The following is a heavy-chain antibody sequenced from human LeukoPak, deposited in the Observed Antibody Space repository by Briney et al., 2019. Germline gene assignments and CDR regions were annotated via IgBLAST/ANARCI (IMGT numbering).Heavy chain of an antibody. J-gene: IGHJ4*02. D-gene: IGHD6-6*01. Sequence: SQTLSLTRTVSGGSISSGGYYWSWIRQHPGKGLEWIGYIYYSGSTYYNPSLKSRVTISVDTSKNQFSLKLSSVTAADTAVYYCARSSYSSSRPAGYFDYWGQGTLVTVSS. V-gene: IGHV4-31*03. CDR1: GGSISSGGYY. CDR3: ARSSYSSSRPAGYFDY. CDR2: IYYSGST.